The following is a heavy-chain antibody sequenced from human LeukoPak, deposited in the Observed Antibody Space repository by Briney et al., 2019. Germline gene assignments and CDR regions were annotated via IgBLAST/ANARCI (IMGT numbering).Heavy chain of an antibody. V-gene: IGHV3-20*04. J-gene: IGHJ3*02. CDR2: INWNGGST. D-gene: IGHD2-2*02. CDR1: AFTFDDYG. Sequence: GGSLRPSCAASAFTFDDYGMSWVRQAPGKGLEWVSGINWNGGSTGYADSVKGRFTISRDNAKNSLYLQMNSLRAEDTALYYCARRDIVVVPASILGAFDIWGQGTMVTVSS. CDR3: ARRDIVVVPASILGAFDI.